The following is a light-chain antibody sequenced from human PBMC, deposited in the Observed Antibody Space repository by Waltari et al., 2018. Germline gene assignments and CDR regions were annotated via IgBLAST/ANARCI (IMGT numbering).Light chain of an antibody. CDR2: ENT. V-gene: IGLV1-51*02. CDR1: SSNIGNTY. CDR3: GTWDSSLSGAV. J-gene: IGLJ7*01. Sequence: QSVLTQPPSVSAAPGQRVTISCSGGSSNIGNTYVSWYRQFPVTAPKLLIYENTRRPVGLPGGFCGSKAGTSATLDITGLQAGDEADYYCGTWDSSLSGAVFGGGTHLTVL.